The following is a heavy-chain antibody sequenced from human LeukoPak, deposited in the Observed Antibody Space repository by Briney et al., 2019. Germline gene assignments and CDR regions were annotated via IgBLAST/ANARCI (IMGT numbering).Heavy chain of an antibody. D-gene: IGHD6-6*01. CDR2: INHSGST. J-gene: IGHJ4*02. CDR1: SGSISSSSYY. V-gene: IGHV4-39*07. Sequence: PSETLSLTCTVSSGSISSSSYYWRWLRQPPGKGREWIGEINHSGSTNYNPSLKSRVTISVDTSKNQFSLKLSSVTAADTAVYYCARILSGSSSSRWGQGTLVTVSS. CDR3: ARILSGSSSSR.